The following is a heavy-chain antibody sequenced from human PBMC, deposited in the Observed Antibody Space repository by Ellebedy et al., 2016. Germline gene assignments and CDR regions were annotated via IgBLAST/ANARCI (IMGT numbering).Heavy chain of an antibody. D-gene: IGHD3-10*01. CDR3: AREGRGSYDA. V-gene: IGHV4-4*07. CDR2: IHHNGVT. Sequence: SETLSLTXSVSGDSFFAYYWNWIRQPAGKGLEWIGRIHHNGVTTYSPSLQSRVSVSLHTSNRQFSLNLNSVTDADTAVYYCAREGRGSYDAWGQGIVVTVSS. CDR1: GDSFFAYY. J-gene: IGHJ5*02.